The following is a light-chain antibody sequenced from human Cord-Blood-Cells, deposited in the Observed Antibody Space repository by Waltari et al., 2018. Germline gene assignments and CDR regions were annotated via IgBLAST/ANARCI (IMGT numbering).Light chain of an antibody. CDR1: SRDVGSYNL. CDR2: EGS. V-gene: IGLV2-23*01. J-gene: IGLJ1*01. CDR3: CSYAGSV. Sequence: QSALTQPASVSGSPGQSITISCPGTSRDVGSYNLVSWYQQHPGKAPKLMIYEGSKRPSGVSNRFSGSKSGNTASLTISGLQAEDEADYYCCSYAGSVFGTGTKVTVL.